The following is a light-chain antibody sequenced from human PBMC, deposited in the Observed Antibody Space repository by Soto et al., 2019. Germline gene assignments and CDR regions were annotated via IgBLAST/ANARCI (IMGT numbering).Light chain of an antibody. V-gene: IGKV3-20*01. CDR2: GAS. CDR1: QSVSSGY. J-gene: IGKJ1*01. Sequence: EVVSTQSPGTLSLSPGERATLSCRASQSVSSGYLGWYQQKPGQAPRLLIYGASSRATGIPDRFSGSGSGKDFTLTISRLEPEDFAVYFCQQYTYSPWTFGQGTKVEIK. CDR3: QQYTYSPWT.